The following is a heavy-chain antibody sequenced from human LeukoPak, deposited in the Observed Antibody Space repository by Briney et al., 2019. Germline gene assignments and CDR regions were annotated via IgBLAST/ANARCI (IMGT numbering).Heavy chain of an antibody. CDR1: GFTFSSYW. Sequence: GGSLRLSCAASGFTFSSYWMSWVRQAPGKGLEWVANIKQDGSEKYYVDSVKGRFTISRDNAKNSLYLQMNSLRAEDTAVYYCARGYLRYFDWLYAFGIWGQGTMVTVSS. V-gene: IGHV3-7*01. D-gene: IGHD3-9*01. CDR3: ARGYLRYFDWLYAFGI. CDR2: IKQDGSEK. J-gene: IGHJ3*02.